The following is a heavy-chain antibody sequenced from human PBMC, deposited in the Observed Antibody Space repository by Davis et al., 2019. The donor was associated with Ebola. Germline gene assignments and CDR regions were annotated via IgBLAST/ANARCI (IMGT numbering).Heavy chain of an antibody. J-gene: IGHJ4*02. V-gene: IGHV5-51*01. CDR3: ARSTMATVPFDY. Sequence: PGGSLRLSCKGSGYTFNSYWIGWARQMPGKGLEWMGAIYPGDSDIRYSPSFQGQVTISADRSISTAYLQWSSLKASDTAMYYCARSTMATVPFDYWGQGTLVSVSS. CDR1: GYTFNSYW. CDR2: IYPGDSDI. D-gene: IGHD5-24*01.